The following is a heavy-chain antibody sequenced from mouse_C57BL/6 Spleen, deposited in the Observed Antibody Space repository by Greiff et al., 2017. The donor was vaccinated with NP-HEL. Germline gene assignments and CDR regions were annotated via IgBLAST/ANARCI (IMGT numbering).Heavy chain of an antibody. J-gene: IGHJ4*01. CDR2: IDPETGGT. Sequence: VQLQQSGTELVRPGASVTLSCKASGYTFTDYEMHWVKQTPVHGLEWIGAIDPETGGTAYNQKFKGKAILTADKSSSTAYMELRSLTSEDSAVYYCTDGVRDYWGQGTSVTVSS. CDR3: TDGVRDY. V-gene: IGHV1-15*01. CDR1: GYTFTDYE. D-gene: IGHD2-13*01.